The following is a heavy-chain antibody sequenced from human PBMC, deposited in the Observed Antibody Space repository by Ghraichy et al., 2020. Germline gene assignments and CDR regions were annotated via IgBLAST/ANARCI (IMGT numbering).Heavy chain of an antibody. CDR2: SKSKTDGRTT. CDR1: GFTFSNAW. J-gene: IGHJ4*01. CDR3: TTATFGGRDC. D-gene: IGHD3-3*01. Sequence: GGSLRLSCAASGFTFSNAWMSWVRQAPGKGLEWVCRSKSKTDGRTTYYASPVKGRFTISRDDSKNTLYLQMNSLKTEDTAVYYCTTATFGGRDCWGHGAQVTVSS. V-gene: IGHV3-15*01.